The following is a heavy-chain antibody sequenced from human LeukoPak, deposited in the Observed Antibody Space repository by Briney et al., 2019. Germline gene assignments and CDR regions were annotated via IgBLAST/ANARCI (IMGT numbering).Heavy chain of an antibody. J-gene: IGHJ4*02. V-gene: IGHV3-23*01. CDR3: AKPRISISMVRGVSDY. D-gene: IGHD3-10*01. Sequence: GGSLRLSCAASGFTFSSYAMSWVRQAPGKGLEWVSAISGSGGSTYYADSVKGRFTISRDNSKNTLYLQMNSLRAEDTAVYYCAKPRISISMVRGVSDYWGQGTLVTASS. CDR2: ISGSGGST. CDR1: GFTFSSYA.